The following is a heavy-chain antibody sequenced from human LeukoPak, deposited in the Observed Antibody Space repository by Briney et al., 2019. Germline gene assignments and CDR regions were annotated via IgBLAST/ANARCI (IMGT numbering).Heavy chain of an antibody. V-gene: IGHV4-59*08. D-gene: IGHD3-22*01. CDR1: GGSISYNY. J-gene: IGHJ2*01. CDR2: IHYTGST. Sequence: SETLSLTCTVSGGSISYNYWSWIRQPTGKGLEWIGYIHYTGSTNYNPSTKSRVTMSLDTSKNQFSLELMSVTAADTAVYYCARWNYFDNSGYYSDWYFDLWGRGTLVTVSS. CDR3: ARWNYFDNSGYYSDWYFDL.